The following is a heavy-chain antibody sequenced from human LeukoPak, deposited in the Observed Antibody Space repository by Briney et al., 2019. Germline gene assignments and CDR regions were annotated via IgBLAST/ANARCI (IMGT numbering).Heavy chain of an antibody. J-gene: IGHJ4*02. CDR3: ARDVLVRPLRYYFDF. CDR2: ISSSGSTI. D-gene: IGHD1-1*01. Sequence: PGGSLRLSCAASGFTFSSYEMNWVRQAPGKGLEWVSYISSSGSTIYYADSVKGRFTTSRDNTKNSLYLQMNSLRAEDTGVYYCARDVLVRPLRYYFDFWGQGALVTVSS. V-gene: IGHV3-48*03. CDR1: GFTFSSYE.